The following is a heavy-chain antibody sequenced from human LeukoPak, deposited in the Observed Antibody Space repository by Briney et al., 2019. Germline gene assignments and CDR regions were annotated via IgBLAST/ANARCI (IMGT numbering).Heavy chain of an antibody. Sequence: SETLSLTCTVSGGSISSHYWSWIRQSPGKGLEWIGYLYYSGSTNYNPSLKSRVTISVDTSKNQFSLKLSSVTAADTAVYYCAGVGAIYFDYWGQGTLVTVSS. CDR2: LYYSGST. CDR1: GGSISSHY. CDR3: AGVGAIYFDY. D-gene: IGHD1-26*01. J-gene: IGHJ4*02. V-gene: IGHV4-59*11.